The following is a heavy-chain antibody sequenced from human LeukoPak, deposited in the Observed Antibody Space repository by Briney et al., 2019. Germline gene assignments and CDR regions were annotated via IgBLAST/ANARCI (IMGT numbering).Heavy chain of an antibody. Sequence: SETLSLTCAVYGGSFSGYYWSWIRQPPGKGLEWIGEINHSGSTNYNPSLKSRVTISVDTSKNQFSLKLSSVTAADTAVYYCARGRGYSSGWHFDYWDQGTLVTVSS. J-gene: IGHJ4*02. CDR3: ARGRGYSSGWHFDY. CDR1: GGSFSGYY. V-gene: IGHV4-34*01. D-gene: IGHD6-19*01. CDR2: INHSGST.